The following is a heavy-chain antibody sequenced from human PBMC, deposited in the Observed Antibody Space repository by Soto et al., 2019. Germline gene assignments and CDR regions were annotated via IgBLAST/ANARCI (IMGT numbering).Heavy chain of an antibody. CDR3: AKGRYSSSWVLADI. CDR1: GLTFSSYG. CDR2: ISYDGSNK. J-gene: IGHJ3*02. Sequence: PGGSLRLSCAASGLTFSSYGMHWVRQAPGKGLEWVAVISYDGSNKYYADSVKGRFTISRDNSKNTLYLQMNSLRAEDTAVYYCAKGRYSSSWVLADIWGQGTMVTVSS. V-gene: IGHV3-30*18. D-gene: IGHD6-13*01.